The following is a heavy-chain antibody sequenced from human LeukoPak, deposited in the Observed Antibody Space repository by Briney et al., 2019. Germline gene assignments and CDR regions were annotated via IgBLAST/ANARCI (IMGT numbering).Heavy chain of an antibody. CDR3: ARELASGS. J-gene: IGHJ5*02. V-gene: IGHV3-74*01. Sequence: PGGSLRLSCAASGFTFSSYWMHWVRQAPGKGLVWVSRIKSDGSSTTYADSVKGRFTISRANAKSTLYLQMNSLRTEDTAVYYCARELASGSWGQGTLVTVSS. D-gene: IGHD5-12*01. CDR1: GFTFSSYW. CDR2: IKSDGSST.